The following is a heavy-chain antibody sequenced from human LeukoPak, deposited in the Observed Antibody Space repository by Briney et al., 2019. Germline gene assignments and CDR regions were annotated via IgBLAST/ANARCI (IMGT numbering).Heavy chain of an antibody. CDR1: GFTFSSYG. J-gene: IGHJ4*02. D-gene: IGHD3-22*01. CDR3: ANCHYDSSGYYYYYFDY. V-gene: IGHV3-30*02. CDR2: IRYDGSNK. Sequence: GGSLRLSCAASGFTFSSYGMHWVRQAPGKGLEWVAFIRYDGSNKYYADSVKGRFTISRDNSKNTLYLQMNSLRAEDTAVYYCANCHYDSSGYYYYYFDYWGQGTLVTVSS.